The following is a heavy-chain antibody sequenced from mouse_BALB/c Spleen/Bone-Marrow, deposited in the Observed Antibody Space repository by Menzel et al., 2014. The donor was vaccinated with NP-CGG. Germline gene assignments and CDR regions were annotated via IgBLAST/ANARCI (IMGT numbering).Heavy chain of an antibody. V-gene: IGHV14-3*02. CDR1: GFNIKDTY. CDR2: IDPANGNT. Sequence: VQLQQPGAELVKPGASVKLSCTASGFNIKDTYMHWVKQRPEQGLEWIGRIDPANGNTKYDPKFQGKATITADTSSNTAYLQRSSLTSEDTAVCYCANYYYGSCLFAYWGQGTLVTVSA. CDR3: ANYYYGSCLFAY. D-gene: IGHD1-1*01. J-gene: IGHJ3*01.